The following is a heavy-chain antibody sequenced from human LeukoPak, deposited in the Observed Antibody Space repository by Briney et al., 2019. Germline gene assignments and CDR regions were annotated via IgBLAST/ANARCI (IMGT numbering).Heavy chain of an antibody. CDR3: ARQVLHTAMDY. V-gene: IGHV4-59*01. D-gene: IGHD5-18*01. CDR2: IYYSGST. J-gene: IGHJ4*02. Sequence: PSETLSLTCTVSGGSISSYYWSWTRQPPGKGLEWIGYIYYSGSTNYDPSLKSRVTISVDTSKNQFSLKLSSVTAADTAVYYCARQVLHTAMDYWGQGTLVSVSS. CDR1: GGSISSYY.